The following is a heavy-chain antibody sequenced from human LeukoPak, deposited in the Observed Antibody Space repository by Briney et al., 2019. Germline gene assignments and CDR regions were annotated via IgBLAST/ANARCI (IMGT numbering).Heavy chain of an antibody. CDR3: ARTTSDYGDYGWFDP. Sequence: GASVKVSCKASGYTFTGYYMHWVRQAPGQGLEWMGWINPNSGGTNYAQKFQGRVTMTRDTSISTAYMELCRLRSDDTAVYYCARTTSDYGDYGWFDPWGQGTLVTVSS. J-gene: IGHJ5*02. CDR1: GYTFTGYY. V-gene: IGHV1-2*02. CDR2: INPNSGGT. D-gene: IGHD4-17*01.